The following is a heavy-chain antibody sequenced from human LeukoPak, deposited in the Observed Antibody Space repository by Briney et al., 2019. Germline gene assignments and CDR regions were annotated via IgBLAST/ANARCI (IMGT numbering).Heavy chain of an antibody. CDR2: ISSSSSYI. Sequence: ETLSLTCTVSGGSISSSSCYWGWIRQAPGKGLEWVSSISSSSSYIYYADSVKGRFTISRDNAKNSLYLQMNSLRAEDTAVYYCASRGGTRLYYYYMDVWGKGTTVTVSS. CDR3: ASRGGTRLYYYYMDV. J-gene: IGHJ6*03. CDR1: GGSISSSSCY. V-gene: IGHV3-21*01. D-gene: IGHD2-15*01.